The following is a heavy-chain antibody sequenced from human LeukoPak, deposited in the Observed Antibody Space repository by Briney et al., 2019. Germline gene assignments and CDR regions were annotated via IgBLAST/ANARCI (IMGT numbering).Heavy chain of an antibody. J-gene: IGHJ4*02. CDR2: ISPTDDST. D-gene: IGHD1-26*01. CDR1: GHPFSTSL. V-gene: IGHV1-46*01. CDR3: AREPAVWACYFDY. Sequence: GASVKVSCKASGHPFSTSLIHWLREAPGQGPEWMGLISPTDDSTLYAHNFQGRVTMTRDTSTSTFYMELNSLTSEDTAVYSCAREPAVWACYFDYWGQGTLVTVSS.